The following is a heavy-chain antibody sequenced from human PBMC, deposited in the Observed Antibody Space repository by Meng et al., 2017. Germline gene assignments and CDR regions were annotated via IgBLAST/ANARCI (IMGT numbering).Heavy chain of an antibody. CDR1: GFTFSSYD. CDR3: ARSKKYYYDSSGYLYGMDV. J-gene: IGHJ6*02. CDR2: IGTAGDT. D-gene: IGHD3-22*01. V-gene: IGHV3-13*01. Sequence: GESLKISCAASGFTFSSYDMHWVRQATGKGLEWVSAIGTAGDTYYPGSVKGRFTISRENAKNSLYLQMNSLRAGDTAVYYCARSKKYYYDSSGYLYGMDVRGQGTTVTVSS.